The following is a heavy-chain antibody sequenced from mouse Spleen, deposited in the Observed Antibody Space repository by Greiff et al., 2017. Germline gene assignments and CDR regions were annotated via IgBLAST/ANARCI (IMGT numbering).Heavy chain of an antibody. CDR2: IDPSDSYT. CDR1: GYTFTSYW. CDR3: ARLVTTVGFDY. Sequence: QVQLQQPGAELVMPGASVKLSCKASGYTFTSYWMHWVKQRPGQGLEWIGEIDPSDSYTNYNQKFKGKATLTVDKSSSTAYMQLSSLTSEDSAVYYCARLVTTVGFDYWGQGTTLTVSS. D-gene: IGHD1-1*01. V-gene: IGHV1-69*01. J-gene: IGHJ2*01.